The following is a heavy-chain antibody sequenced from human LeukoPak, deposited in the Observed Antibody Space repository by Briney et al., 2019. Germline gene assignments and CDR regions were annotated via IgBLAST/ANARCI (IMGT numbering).Heavy chain of an antibody. J-gene: IGHJ4*02. CDR1: GFTFSDYY. Sequence: GGSLRLSCAASGFTFSDYYMTWIRQAPGNGLEWVSYISSSGSTINYADFVRGRFTISRDNAKNSLYLEMNSLRAEDTAVYYCGRGYSNGPAIDSWGQGTLVTVSS. D-gene: IGHD5-18*01. CDR3: GRGYSNGPAIDS. V-gene: IGHV3-11*04. CDR2: ISSSGSTI.